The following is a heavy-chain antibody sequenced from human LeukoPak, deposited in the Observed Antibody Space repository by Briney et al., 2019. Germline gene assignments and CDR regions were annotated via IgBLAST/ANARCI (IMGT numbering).Heavy chain of an antibody. Sequence: GGSLRLSCAASGFTFSSYGMHWVRQAPGKGLEWVAGISYDGRNKNYADSVKGRFTISRDNSKNTLYLQMNSLRAEDTAVYYCAKTRADYYGSGSHCYYGMDVWGQGTTVTVSS. CDR3: AKTRADYYGSGSHCYYGMDV. CDR2: ISYDGRNK. J-gene: IGHJ6*02. CDR1: GFTFSSYG. V-gene: IGHV3-30*18. D-gene: IGHD3-10*01.